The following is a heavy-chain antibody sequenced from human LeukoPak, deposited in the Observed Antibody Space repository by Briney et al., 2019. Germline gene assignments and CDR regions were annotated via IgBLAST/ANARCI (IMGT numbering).Heavy chain of an antibody. V-gene: IGHV3-7*01. D-gene: IGHD6-13*01. CDR2: IKQDGSEK. CDR1: GFTFSSYW. Sequence: GGSLRLSCAASGFTFSSYWMSWVRQAPGKGLEWVANIKQDGSEKYYVNSVKGRFTISRDNANNSLYLQMNSLRAEDTAVYYCARVFNIKSSGTPFKYYFDYWGQGTLVTVSS. CDR3: ARVFNIKSSGTPFKYYFDY. J-gene: IGHJ4*02.